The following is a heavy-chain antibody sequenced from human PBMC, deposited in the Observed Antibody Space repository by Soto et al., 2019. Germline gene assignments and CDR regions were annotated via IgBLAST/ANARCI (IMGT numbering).Heavy chain of an antibody. D-gene: IGHD6-6*01. Sequence: SETLSLTCAVYGGSFSGYYWSWIRQPPGKGLEWIGEINHSGSTNYNPSLKSRVTISVDTSKNQFSLKLSSVTAADTAVYYCASGYSSSSSRENYFDYWGQGTLVTVSS. CDR2: INHSGST. CDR3: ASGYSSSSSRENYFDY. J-gene: IGHJ4*02. V-gene: IGHV4-34*01. CDR1: GGSFSGYY.